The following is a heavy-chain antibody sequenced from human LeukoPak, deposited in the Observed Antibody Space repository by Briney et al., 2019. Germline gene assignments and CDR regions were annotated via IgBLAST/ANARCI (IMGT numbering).Heavy chain of an antibody. V-gene: IGHV3-30*01. D-gene: IGHD3-9*01. CDR3: AKDLEGWVLTGYYSYYYYYGMDV. J-gene: IGHJ6*02. CDR1: GFTFSSYT. CDR2: ISDDGRKK. Sequence: GGSLRLSCAASGFTFSSYTLHWVRQAPGKGLEWVALISDDGRKKDYVDSVKGRFTISRDNSKNTLYLQMNSLRAEDTAVYYCAKDLEGWVLTGYYSYYYYYGMDVWGQGTTVTVSS.